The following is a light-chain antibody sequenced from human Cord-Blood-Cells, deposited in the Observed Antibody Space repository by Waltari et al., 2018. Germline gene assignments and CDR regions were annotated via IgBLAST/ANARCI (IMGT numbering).Light chain of an antibody. J-gene: IGLJ3*02. V-gene: IGLV2-14*01. CDR2: DVS. CDR1: SSYVGGYNY. CDR3: SSYTSSSTWV. Sequence: QSALTQPASVSGSPGQSITISCTGTSSYVGGYNYAPWYQQPPGKAPKLMIYDVSKRPSGVSNRFSGSKSGNTASLTISGLQAEDEADYYCSSYTSSSTWVFGGGTKLTVL.